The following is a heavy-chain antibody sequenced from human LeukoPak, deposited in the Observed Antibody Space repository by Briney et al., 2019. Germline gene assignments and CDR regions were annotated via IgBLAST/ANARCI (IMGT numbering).Heavy chain of an antibody. CDR2: IYYDGSQK. CDR1: GFTFSANG. D-gene: IGHD3-10*01. Sequence: AGGSLRLSCAAPGFTFSANGMHWVRQAPGKGLEWVAVIYYDGSQKYYTDSVKGRFTISRDNSKNTLFLQMNSLRVEDTAVYYCARWGSGRTSDYWGQGTLVTVSS. J-gene: IGHJ4*02. CDR3: ARWGSGRTSDY. V-gene: IGHV3-33*01.